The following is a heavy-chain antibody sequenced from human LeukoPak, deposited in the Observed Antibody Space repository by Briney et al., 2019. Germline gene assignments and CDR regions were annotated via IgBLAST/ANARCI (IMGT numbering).Heavy chain of an antibody. D-gene: IGHD4-17*01. Sequence: AASVKVSCKASGGTFSSYAISWVRQAPGQGLEWMGRIIPILGIANYAQKFQGRVTITADKSTSTAYMELSSLRSEDTAVYYCARVNGDEGPSFDYWGQGTLVTVSS. CDR2: IIPILGIA. CDR3: ARVNGDEGPSFDY. V-gene: IGHV1-69*04. J-gene: IGHJ4*02. CDR1: GGTFSSYA.